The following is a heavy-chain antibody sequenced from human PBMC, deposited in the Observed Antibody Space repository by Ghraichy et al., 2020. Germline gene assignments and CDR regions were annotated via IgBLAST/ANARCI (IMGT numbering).Heavy chain of an antibody. J-gene: IGHJ6*02. CDR1: GYTFTNYG. Sequence: ASVKVSCKASGYTFTNYGLSWVRQAPGQGLEWMGWITGYNGDTNYAQKLQGRVTMTTDTSTSTAFMELRSLRSDDTAVYYCARLQRNYYFYGMDVWGQGSTVTVSS. CDR3: ARLQRNYYFYGMDV. D-gene: IGHD1-1*01. CDR2: ITGYNGDT. V-gene: IGHV1-18*01.